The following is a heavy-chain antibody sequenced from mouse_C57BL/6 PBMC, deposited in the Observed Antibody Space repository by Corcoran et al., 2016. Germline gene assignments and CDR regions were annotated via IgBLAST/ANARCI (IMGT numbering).Heavy chain of an antibody. D-gene: IGHD3-3*01. CDR1: GYTFTDYY. Sequence: EVQLQQSGPELVKPGASVKISCKASGYTFTDYYMNWVKQSHGKSLEWIGDINPNNGGTSYNQKFKGKATLTVDKSSSTAYMELRSLTSEDSAVYYCAGTDWFAYWGQGTLVTVSA. CDR3: AGTDWFAY. V-gene: IGHV1-26*01. J-gene: IGHJ3*01. CDR2: INPNNGGT.